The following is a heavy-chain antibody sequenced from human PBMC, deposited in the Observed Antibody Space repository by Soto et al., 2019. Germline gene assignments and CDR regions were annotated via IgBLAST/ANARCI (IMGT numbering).Heavy chain of an antibody. Sequence: QVQLVQSGAEVKKPGSSVKVSCKASGGTFSSYTISWVRQAPGQGLEWMGRIIPILGIANYAQKFQGRVTINADKSTSTAYMELSSLRSEDTAVYYCARIDDSGSYDWFDPWGQGTLVTVSS. J-gene: IGHJ5*02. CDR1: GGTFSSYT. V-gene: IGHV1-69*02. CDR2: IIPILGIA. D-gene: IGHD1-26*01. CDR3: ARIDDSGSYDWFDP.